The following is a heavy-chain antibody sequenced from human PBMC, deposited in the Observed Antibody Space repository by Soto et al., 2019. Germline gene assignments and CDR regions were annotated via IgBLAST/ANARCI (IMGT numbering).Heavy chain of an antibody. D-gene: IGHD3-3*01. CDR3: ARRQDFGGPHYYYGMDV. J-gene: IGHJ6*02. CDR1: GFIINNYA. V-gene: IGHV3-30*04. Sequence: QVQLVESGGGVVQPGRSLRVSCAASGFIINNYAMHWVRQTPGKGLEWVAVISYDGSNKYYADSVKGRFTISRDNSKNTLYMEMNNLRPDYTAVYYCARRQDFGGPHYYYGMDVWGQGTTVPVSS. CDR2: ISYDGSNK.